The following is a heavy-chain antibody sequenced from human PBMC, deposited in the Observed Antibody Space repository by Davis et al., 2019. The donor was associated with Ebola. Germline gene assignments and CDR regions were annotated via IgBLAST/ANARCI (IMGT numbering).Heavy chain of an antibody. Sequence: SVKVSCKASGGTFSSYAISWVRQAPGQGLEWMGGIIPIFGTANYAQKFQGRVTITADESTSTAYMELRSLRSDDTAVYYCARDIRRYSSGWYPVGYWGQGTLVTVSS. D-gene: IGHD6-19*01. J-gene: IGHJ4*02. CDR2: IIPIFGTA. CDR1: GGTFSSYA. V-gene: IGHV1-69*13. CDR3: ARDIRRYSSGWYPVGY.